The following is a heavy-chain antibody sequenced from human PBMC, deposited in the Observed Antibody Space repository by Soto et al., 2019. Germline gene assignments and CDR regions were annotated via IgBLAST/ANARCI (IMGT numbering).Heavy chain of an antibody. V-gene: IGHV4-59*01. CDR1: GGSISSYY. J-gene: IGHJ6*02. Sequence: SETLSLTCTVSGGSISSYYWSWIRQPPGKGLEWIGYIYYGGSTNYNPSLKSRVTISVDTSKNQFSLKLSSVTAADTAVYYCAGDLIEDRLRSDYYYYYGMDVWGQGTTVTVSS. D-gene: IGHD2-8*01. CDR2: IYYGGST. CDR3: AGDLIEDRLRSDYYYYYGMDV.